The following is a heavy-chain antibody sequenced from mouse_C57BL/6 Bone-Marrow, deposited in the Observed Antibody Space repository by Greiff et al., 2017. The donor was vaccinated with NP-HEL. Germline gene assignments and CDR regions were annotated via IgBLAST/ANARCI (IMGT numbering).Heavy chain of an antibody. CDR3: ARRWLWYFDV. CDR2: IYPSDSET. Sequence: VQLQQPGAELVRPGSSVKLSCKASGYTFTSYWMDWVKQRPGQGLEWIGNIYPSDSETHYNQKFKDKAKLTVDKSSSTAYMQLRSLTSEDSAVYYCARRWLWYFDVWGTGTTVTGSS. J-gene: IGHJ1*03. V-gene: IGHV1-61*01. CDR1: GYTFTSYW. D-gene: IGHD1-1*02.